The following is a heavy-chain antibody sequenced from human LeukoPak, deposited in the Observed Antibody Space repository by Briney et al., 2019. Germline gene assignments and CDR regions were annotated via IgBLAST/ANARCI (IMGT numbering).Heavy chain of an antibody. CDR2: INSNGSST. CDR3: ARDYGDYYFDY. Sequence: PGGSLRLSCAASGFTFSSYWMHWVRQAPGKGLVWVSRINSNGSSTSYAGSVKGRFTISRDNAKNTLYLQMNSLRAEDTAVYYCARDYGDYYFDYWGQGTLVTVSS. V-gene: IGHV3-74*01. D-gene: IGHD4-17*01. J-gene: IGHJ4*02. CDR1: GFTFSSYW.